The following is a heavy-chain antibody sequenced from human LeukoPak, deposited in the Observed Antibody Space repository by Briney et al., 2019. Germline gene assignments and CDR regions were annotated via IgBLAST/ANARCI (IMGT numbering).Heavy chain of an antibody. CDR2: INPSGGST. CDR3: ASTRTYNSYYYMDV. J-gene: IGHJ6*03. V-gene: IGHV1-46*01. CDR1: GYTFTSYY. Sequence: ASVKVSCKASGYTFTSYYMHWVRQAPGQRLEWMGIINPSGGSTSHAQKFQGRVTMTRDMSTRTVYMELSSLRSEDTAVYYCASTRTYNSYYYMDVWGKGTTVTVSS.